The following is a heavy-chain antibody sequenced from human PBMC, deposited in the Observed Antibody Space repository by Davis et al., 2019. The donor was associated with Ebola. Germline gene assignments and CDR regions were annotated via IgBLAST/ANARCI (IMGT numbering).Heavy chain of an antibody. D-gene: IGHD4-17*01. Sequence: GESLRLSCAASGFTFSSYSMNWVRQAPGKGLEWVSSISSSSSYIYYADSVKGRFTISRDNAKNSLYLQMNSLRAEDTAVYYCARISTVTTFDYYYGMDVWGQGTTVTVSS. CDR1: GFTFSSYS. V-gene: IGHV3-21*01. CDR2: ISSSSSYI. J-gene: IGHJ6*02. CDR3: ARISTVTTFDYYYGMDV.